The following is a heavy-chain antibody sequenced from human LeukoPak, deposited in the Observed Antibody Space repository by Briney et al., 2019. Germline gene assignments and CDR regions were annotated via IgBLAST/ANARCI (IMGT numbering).Heavy chain of an antibody. CDR1: GITLSAHG. CDR3: ARDIWNNGNYYMDV. CDR2: LWSGQSTG. J-gene: IGHJ6*03. V-gene: IGHV3-33*01. D-gene: IGHD1/OR15-1a*01. Sequence: GMSLRLSCEGSGITLSAHGIHWVRQSPGKGLEWVALLWSGQSTGLYAESVKGRFTISRDTSRNTLYLQINSLRAEDTAVYYCARDIWNNGNYYMDVWGRGTTVTVSS.